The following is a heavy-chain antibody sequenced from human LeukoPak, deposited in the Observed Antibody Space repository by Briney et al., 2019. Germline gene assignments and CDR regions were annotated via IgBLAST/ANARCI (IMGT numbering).Heavy chain of an antibody. D-gene: IGHD6-13*01. Sequence: PSETLSLTCTVSGGSISSSSYYWGWIRQPPGKGLEWIGSIYYSGSTYYNPSLKSRVTIPVDTSKNQFSLKLSSVTAADTAVYYCASYYSSSAVGFDYWGQGTLVTVSS. J-gene: IGHJ4*02. CDR3: ASYYSSSAVGFDY. CDR2: IYYSGST. V-gene: IGHV4-39*01. CDR1: GGSISSSSYY.